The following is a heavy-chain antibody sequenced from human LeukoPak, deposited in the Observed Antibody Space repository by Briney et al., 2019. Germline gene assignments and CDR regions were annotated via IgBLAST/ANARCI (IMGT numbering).Heavy chain of an antibody. CDR1: GYTFTGYY. CDR3: ARLAKNYGSGSGWFDP. D-gene: IGHD3-10*01. V-gene: IGHV1-2*02. CDR2: INPNSGGT. J-gene: IGHJ5*02. Sequence: GASVKVSCKASGYTFTGYYMHWVRQAPGQGLEWMGWINPNSGGTNYAQKFQGRVTMTRDTSIGTAYMELSRLRSDDTAVYYCARLAKNYGSGSGWFDPWGQGTLATVSS.